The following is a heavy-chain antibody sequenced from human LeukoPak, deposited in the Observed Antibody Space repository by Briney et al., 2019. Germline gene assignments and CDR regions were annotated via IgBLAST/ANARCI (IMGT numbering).Heavy chain of an antibody. CDR3: ARQDSYGSVYYFDY. J-gene: IGHJ4*02. CDR1: GGSISSYY. V-gene: IGHV4-59*08. Sequence: PSETLSLTCTVSGGSISSYYWSWIRQPPGKGLEWIRYIYYSGSTNYNPSLKSRVTISVDTSKNQFSLKLSSVTAADTAVYYCARQDSYGSVYYFDYWGQGTLVTVSS. D-gene: IGHD5-18*01. CDR2: IYYSGST.